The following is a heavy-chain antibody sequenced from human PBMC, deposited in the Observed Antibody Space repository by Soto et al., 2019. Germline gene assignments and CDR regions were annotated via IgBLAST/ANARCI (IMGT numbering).Heavy chain of an antibody. J-gene: IGHJ4*02. V-gene: IGHV3-48*01. CDR3: ARDGGLAARPGWSVAKFDY. Sequence: GGSLRLSCAASGFTFSSYSMNWVRQAPGKGLEWVSYISSSSSTIYYADSVKGRFTISRDNAKNSLYLQMNSLRAEDTAVYYCARDGGLAARPGWSVAKFDYWGQGTLVTVSS. CDR2: ISSSSSTI. CDR1: GFTFSSYS. D-gene: IGHD6-6*01.